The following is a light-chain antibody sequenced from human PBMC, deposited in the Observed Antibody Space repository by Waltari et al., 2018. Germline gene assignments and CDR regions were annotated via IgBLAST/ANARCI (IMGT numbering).Light chain of an antibody. Sequence: DIVMTQSPDSLAVSLGERATINCNSSQSVLYSANNKDYLAWYQQKPGQPAKLLIYWASTREFGVPDRFSGSGSGTDFTLTISSLQAEDVAVYYCQQYYSIPLTFGGGTKVEIK. J-gene: IGKJ4*01. V-gene: IGKV4-1*01. CDR2: WAS. CDR3: QQYYSIPLT. CDR1: QSVLYSANNKDY.